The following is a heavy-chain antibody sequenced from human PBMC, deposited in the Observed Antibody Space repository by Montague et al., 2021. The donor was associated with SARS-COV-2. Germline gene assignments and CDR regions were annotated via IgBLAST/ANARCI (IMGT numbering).Heavy chain of an antibody. CDR2: IYSSGST. CDR3: ARRLRGLEPPFDP. V-gene: IGHV4-39*01. D-gene: IGHD1-1*01. Sequence: SETLSLTCVVSGDSIRTANYYWAWIRQPPGRGLEWVGNIYSSGSTLYNPSLKRRVTMSVDTSKNQFSLLLSLVTAADTAVYYCARRLRGLEPPFDPWGQGTLVIVSS. CDR1: GDSIRTANYY. J-gene: IGHJ5*02.